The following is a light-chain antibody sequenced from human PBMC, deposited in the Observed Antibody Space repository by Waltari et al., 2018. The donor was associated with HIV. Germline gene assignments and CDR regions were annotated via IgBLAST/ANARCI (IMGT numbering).Light chain of an antibody. Sequence: VLTQPHPQSGAPGPTATAPCTGTSPNTRASSHVPWYQQLPATAPHLLIYGNSSRPSGVPDRFSGSTSGTSASLAIPGLQAEDAADYYCQSYDSSLSVYVVFGGGTKLTVL. CDR1: SPNTRASSH. V-gene: IGLV1-40*01. J-gene: IGLJ2*01. CDR2: GNS. CDR3: QSYDSSLSVYVV.